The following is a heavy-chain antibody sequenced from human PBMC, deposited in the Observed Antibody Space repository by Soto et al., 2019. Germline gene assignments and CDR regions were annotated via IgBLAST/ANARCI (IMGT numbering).Heavy chain of an antibody. D-gene: IGHD1-1*01. V-gene: IGHV4-59*12. Sequence: PSETLSLTCTVSGDSINSGSITSYYWSWIRQPPGKGLEWIGNIFHSGSTNYNPSLNSRVTISVDTSKNQFSLKLSSVTAADTAVYYCARAIRGTGTTDYWGQGTLVTVSS. J-gene: IGHJ4*02. CDR3: ARAIRGTGTTDY. CDR1: GDSINSGSITSYY. CDR2: IFHSGST.